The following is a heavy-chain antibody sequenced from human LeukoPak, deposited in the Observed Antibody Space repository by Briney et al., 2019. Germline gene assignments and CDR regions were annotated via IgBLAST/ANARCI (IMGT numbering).Heavy chain of an antibody. CDR1: GFTFSSYE. Sequence: GGSPRLSCAAPGFTFSSYEMNWVRQAPGKGLEWVSYISSSGSNIKYADSVKGRFTISRGNAKNSVYLQMNSLRAEDTAVYYCARDIKGQYQDAFDIWGQGTMVTVSS. CDR2: ISSSGSNI. J-gene: IGHJ3*02. V-gene: IGHV3-48*03. CDR3: ARDIKGQYQDAFDI. D-gene: IGHD2-2*01.